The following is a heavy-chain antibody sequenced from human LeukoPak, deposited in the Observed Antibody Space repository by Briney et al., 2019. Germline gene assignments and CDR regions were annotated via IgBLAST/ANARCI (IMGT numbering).Heavy chain of an antibody. CDR1: GGSISSSSYY. Sequence: SETLSLTCTVSGGSISSSSYYWGWIRQPPGKGLEWIWSIYYSGSTYYNPSLKSRVTISVDTSKNQFSLKLNSVTAADTAVYYCARHTRSIAARPPWFDPWGQGTLVTVSS. D-gene: IGHD6-6*01. CDR3: ARHTRSIAARPPWFDP. J-gene: IGHJ5*02. CDR2: IYYSGST. V-gene: IGHV4-39*01.